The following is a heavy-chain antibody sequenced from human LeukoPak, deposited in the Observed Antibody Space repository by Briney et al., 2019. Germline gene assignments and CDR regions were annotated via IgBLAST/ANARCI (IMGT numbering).Heavy chain of an antibody. CDR2: ISYDGSNK. Sequence: PGGSLRLSCAASGFTFSNYGMHWVRQAPGKGLEWVAVISYDGSNKYYADSVKGRFTISRDNSKNTLYLQMNSLRAEDTAVYYCSYTRDGYNYRFDYWGQGTLVTVSS. J-gene: IGHJ4*02. CDR3: SYTRDGYNYRFDY. V-gene: IGHV3-30*03. CDR1: GFTFSNYG. D-gene: IGHD5-24*01.